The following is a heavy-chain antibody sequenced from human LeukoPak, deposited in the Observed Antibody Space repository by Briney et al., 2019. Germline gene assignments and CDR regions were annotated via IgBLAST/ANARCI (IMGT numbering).Heavy chain of an antibody. J-gene: IGHJ4*02. V-gene: IGHV3-15*01. CDR3: TTGPITGTTNYFDY. CDR1: GFTFSNAW. Sequence: GGSLRLSCAASGFTFSNAWMRWVRQAPGKGLEWVGRIKSKSDGGTTDYAAPVKGRFTISRDDSKNTLYLQMNSLKTEDTAVYYCTTGPITGTTNYFDYWGQGTLVTVSS. CDR2: IKSKSDGGTT. D-gene: IGHD1-14*01.